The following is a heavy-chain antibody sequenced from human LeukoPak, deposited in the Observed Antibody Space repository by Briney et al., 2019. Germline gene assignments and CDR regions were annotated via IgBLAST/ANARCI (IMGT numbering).Heavy chain of an antibody. Sequence: ASVKVSCKASGYTFTSYGISWVRQAPGQGLEWMGWISAYNGNTNYAQKLQGRVTMTTDTSTSTAYMELRSLRSDDTAVYYCAREYYYDSSGPDTDYYYYGMDVWGQGTTVPVSS. V-gene: IGHV1-18*01. D-gene: IGHD3-22*01. CDR3: AREYYYDSSGPDTDYYYYGMDV. CDR2: ISAYNGNT. CDR1: GYTFTSYG. J-gene: IGHJ6*02.